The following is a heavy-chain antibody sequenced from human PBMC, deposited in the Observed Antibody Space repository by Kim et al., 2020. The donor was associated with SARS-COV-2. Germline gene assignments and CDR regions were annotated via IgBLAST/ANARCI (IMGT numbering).Heavy chain of an antibody. CDR1: GFTFDDYT. CDR2: ISWDGGST. CDR3: AKGVYCSGGSCYAQNWYFDL. D-gene: IGHD2-15*01. J-gene: IGHJ2*01. Sequence: GGSLRLSCAASGFTFDDYTMHWVRQAPGKGLEWVSLISWDGGSTYYADSVKGRFTISRDNSKNSLYLQMNSLRTEDTALYYCAKGVYCSGGSCYAQNWYFDLWSRGTLVTVSS. V-gene: IGHV3-43*01.